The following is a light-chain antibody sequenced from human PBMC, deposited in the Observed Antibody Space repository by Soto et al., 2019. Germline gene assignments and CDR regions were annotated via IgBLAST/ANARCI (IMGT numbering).Light chain of an antibody. CDR1: QSVTTQ. V-gene: IGKV3-15*01. CDR3: QQYNVWPLT. Sequence: TPSPGPLYFSPGGRGTPSCRASQSVTTQLAWYQQKPGQAPRLIIHGASSRATGIPARFSGSGSGTEFTLTISSLQSEDFAVYYCQQYNVWPLTFGGGTKVDNK. J-gene: IGKJ4*01. CDR2: GAS.